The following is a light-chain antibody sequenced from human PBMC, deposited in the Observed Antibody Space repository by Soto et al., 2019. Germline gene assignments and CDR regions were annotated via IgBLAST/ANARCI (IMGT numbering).Light chain of an antibody. J-gene: IGLJ2*01. Sequence: QSVLTQSPSASASLGASVKLTCTLSSGHSSYAIAWHQQQPEKGPRYLMKLNTDGSHSKGDGIPDRFSGSTSGAECYLTISSRQSEDEADYYCQTWGTGIGVFGGGTKLTVL. CDR2: LNTDGSH. V-gene: IGLV4-69*01. CDR3: QTWGTGIGV. CDR1: SGHSSYA.